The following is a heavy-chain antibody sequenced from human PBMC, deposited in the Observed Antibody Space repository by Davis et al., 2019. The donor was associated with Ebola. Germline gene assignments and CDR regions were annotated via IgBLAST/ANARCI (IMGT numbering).Heavy chain of an antibody. CDR2: INPSIGNT. Sequence: ASVKVSCKASGYTFTDYLMHWVRQAPGQGLEWMGLINPSIGNTSLAQKFQGRVTLTRDRSTRTVHMDLGSLKSEDTAIYFCASGEFVDFWGQGTLVTVSS. CDR3: ASGEFVDF. J-gene: IGHJ4*02. D-gene: IGHD3-10*01. V-gene: IGHV1-46*01. CDR1: GYTFTDYL.